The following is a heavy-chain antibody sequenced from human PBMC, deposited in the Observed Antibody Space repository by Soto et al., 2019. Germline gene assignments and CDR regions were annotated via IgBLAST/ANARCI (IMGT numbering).Heavy chain of an antibody. V-gene: IGHV3-74*01. J-gene: IGHJ5*02. CDR2: INNDGSNT. CDR3: ARNHGSGTNWFDP. Sequence: GGSLRLSCAASGFTFSKNWMHWVRQAPGKGLVWVSHINNDGSNTIYADSVKGRFTISKDTSKNQVVLTMTNMDPVDTATYYCARNHGSGTNWFDPWGQGTLVTVSS. CDR1: GFTFSKNW. D-gene: IGHD3-10*01.